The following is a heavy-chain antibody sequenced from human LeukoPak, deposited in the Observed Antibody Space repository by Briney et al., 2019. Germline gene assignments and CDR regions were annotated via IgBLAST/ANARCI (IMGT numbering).Heavy chain of an antibody. CDR3: AREGGPFRPLDY. CDR1: GGSISSTNW. J-gene: IGHJ4*02. V-gene: IGHV4/OR15-8*02. D-gene: IGHD2/OR15-2a*01. Sequence: SETLSLTCGVSGGSISSTNWWTWVRQPPGKGLEWIGEVNVLGNTNYNPSLESRVTISIDKSENQVSLKLTSVTAADTAVYYCAREGGPFRPLDYSGQGTLVTVSS. CDR2: VNVLGNT.